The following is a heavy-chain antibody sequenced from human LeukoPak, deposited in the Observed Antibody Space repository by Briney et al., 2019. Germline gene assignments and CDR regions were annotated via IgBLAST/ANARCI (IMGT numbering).Heavy chain of an antibody. CDR3: AKDYDSSGYYYHYFDY. V-gene: IGHV3-23*01. J-gene: IGHJ4*02. D-gene: IGHD3-22*01. CDR1: GFTFSSYA. Sequence: GGSLRLSCAASGFTFSSYAMSWVRQAPGKGLEWVSAISGSGGSTYYADSVKGRFNISRDNSKNTLYLQMNSLRAEDTAVYYCAKDYDSSGYYYHYFDYWGQGTLVTVSS. CDR2: ISGSGGST.